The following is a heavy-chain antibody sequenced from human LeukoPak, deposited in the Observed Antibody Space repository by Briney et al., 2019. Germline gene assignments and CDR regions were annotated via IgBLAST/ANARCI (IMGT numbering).Heavy chain of an antibody. V-gene: IGHV3-49*03. J-gene: IGHJ4*02. CDR1: GFTFGDYA. CDR3: TRDRITMIVVSTEFDY. Sequence: PGGSLRLSCTASGFTFGDYAMSWFRQAPGKGLEWVGFIRSKAYGGTTEYAASVKGRFTISRDDSKSIAYLQMNSLKTEDTAVYYCTRDRITMIVVSTEFDYWGQGTLVTVSS. D-gene: IGHD3-22*01. CDR2: IRSKAYGGTT.